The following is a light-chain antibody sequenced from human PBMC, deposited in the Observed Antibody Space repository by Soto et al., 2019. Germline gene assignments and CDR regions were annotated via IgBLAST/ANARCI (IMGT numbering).Light chain of an antibody. V-gene: IGKV1-39*01. CDR1: QSISSY. CDR2: AAS. Sequence: DIQMTQSPSSLSASVGDRVTITCRASQSISSYLNWYQQKLGKAPKHLIYAASSLQSGVPSRFSGSGSATDFTLTISSLQPEDFATYYCQQCYSTPYTFGQGTKLEI. J-gene: IGKJ2*01. CDR3: QQCYSTPYT.